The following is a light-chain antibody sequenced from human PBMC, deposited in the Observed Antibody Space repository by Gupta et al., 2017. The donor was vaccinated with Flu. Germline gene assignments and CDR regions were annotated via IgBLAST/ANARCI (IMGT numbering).Light chain of an antibody. Sequence: AIPMSPSPSPFSASTGDRVTITCRASQSISSYLAWYQHKPGKAPKLLIYAASTLQSGVPSRFSGSGSGTDFTLTISCLQSEDFATYYCQQYYSYPRTFGQGTKVEIK. J-gene: IGKJ1*01. V-gene: IGKV1-8*01. CDR2: AAS. CDR3: QQYYSYPRT. CDR1: QSISSY.